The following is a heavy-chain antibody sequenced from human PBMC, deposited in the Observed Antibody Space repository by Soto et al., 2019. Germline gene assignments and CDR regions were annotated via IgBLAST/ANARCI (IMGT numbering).Heavy chain of an antibody. V-gene: IGHV1-69*13. D-gene: IGHD2-15*01. J-gene: IGHJ3*02. CDR3: ARDVVVVAPTFAAFDI. Sequence: ASVKVSCKASGGTFSSYAISWVRQASGQGLEWMGGIIPIFGTANYAQKFQGRVTITADESTSTAYMELSSLRSEDTAVYYCARDVVVVAPTFAAFDIWGQGTIVTVS. CDR2: IIPIFGTA. CDR1: GGTFSSYA.